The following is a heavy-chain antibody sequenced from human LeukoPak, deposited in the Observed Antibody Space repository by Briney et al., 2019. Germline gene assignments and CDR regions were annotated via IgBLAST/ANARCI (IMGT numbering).Heavy chain of an antibody. D-gene: IGHD1-14*01. CDR3: ARIESLTHFDY. CDR1: GYTFTSYD. Sequence: GASVKVSCKASGYTFTSYDFNWVRQATGQRPEWMGWMSPNSGDTGYAQKFQDRVTMTRNTSISTAYMELSSLRSDDTAVYYCARIESLTHFDYWGQGTLVTVSS. CDR2: MSPNSGDT. J-gene: IGHJ4*02. V-gene: IGHV1-8*01.